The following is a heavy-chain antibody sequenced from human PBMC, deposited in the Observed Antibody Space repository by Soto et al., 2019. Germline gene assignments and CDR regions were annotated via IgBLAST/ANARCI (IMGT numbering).Heavy chain of an antibody. V-gene: IGHV3-21*01. J-gene: IGHJ6*02. Sequence: LRLSCAASGFTFSSYSMNWVRQAPGKGLEWVSSISSSSSYIYYADSVKGRFTISRDNAKNSLYLQMNSLRAEDTAVYYCARDDRLYYGMDVWGQGTTVTVSS. CDR2: ISSSSSYI. CDR3: ARDDRLYYGMDV. CDR1: GFTFSSYS.